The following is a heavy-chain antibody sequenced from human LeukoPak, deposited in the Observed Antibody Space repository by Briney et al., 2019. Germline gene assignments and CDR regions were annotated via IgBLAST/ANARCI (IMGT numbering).Heavy chain of an antibody. V-gene: IGHV4-34*01. CDR2: IHHSGST. CDR1: GGSFSGYY. D-gene: IGHD6-19*01. Sequence: PSETLSLTCAVYGGSFSGYYWGRIRQPPGKGLQWIGSIHHSGSTYYNPSLKSRVTISVDTSKNQFSLKLSSVTAADTAVYYCARTSSSGLVGGYYFDYWGQGTLVTVSS. J-gene: IGHJ4*02. CDR3: ARTSSSGLVGGYYFDY.